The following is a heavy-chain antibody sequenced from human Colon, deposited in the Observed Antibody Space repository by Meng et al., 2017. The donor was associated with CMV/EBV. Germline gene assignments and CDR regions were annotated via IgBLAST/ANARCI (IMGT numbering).Heavy chain of an antibody. CDR1: GTFSSYA. Sequence: GTFSSYAITWVRQAPGQGLERMGGIIPIFGTAIYAQKFQGRVSITTDKSTSTAYMELNSLRSEDTALYYCASNGGDCTTTTCYTFDFWGQGTLVTVS. CDR3: ASNGGDCTTTTCYTFDF. V-gene: IGHV1-69*05. CDR2: IIPIFGTA. D-gene: IGHD2-2*02. J-gene: IGHJ4*02.